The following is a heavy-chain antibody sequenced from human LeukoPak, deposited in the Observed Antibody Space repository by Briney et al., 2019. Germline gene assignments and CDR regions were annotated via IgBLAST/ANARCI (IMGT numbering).Heavy chain of an antibody. CDR2: INHSGST. D-gene: IGHD2-21*01. J-gene: IGHJ4*02. CDR1: GGSFSGYY. Sequence: SETLSLTCAVYGGSFSGYYWSWIRQPPGKGLEWIGEINHSGSTNYNPSLKSRVTISVDTSKNQFSLKLSSVTAADTAVYYCARGLWGDYFDYWGQGTLVAVSS. V-gene: IGHV4-34*01. CDR3: ARGLWGDYFDY.